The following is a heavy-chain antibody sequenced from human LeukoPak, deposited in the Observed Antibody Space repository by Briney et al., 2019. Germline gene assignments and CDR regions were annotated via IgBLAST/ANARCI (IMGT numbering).Heavy chain of an antibody. D-gene: IGHD1-26*01. J-gene: IGHJ6*02. CDR1: GGSITYYY. V-gene: IGHV4-59*01. CDR2: IYYSGST. CDR3: ARDGKISPYYGMDV. Sequence: SETLSLTCTVSGGSITYYYWSWIRQTPGKGLEWIGYIYYSGSTDYNPSLKSRVTISVDTSKNQFSLRLSSVTAADTAVYYCARDGKISPYYGMDVWGQGTTVTVSS.